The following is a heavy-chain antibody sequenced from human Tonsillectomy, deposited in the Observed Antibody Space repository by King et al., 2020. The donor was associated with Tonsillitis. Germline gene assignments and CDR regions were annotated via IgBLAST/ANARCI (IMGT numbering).Heavy chain of an antibody. J-gene: IGHJ4*02. CDR1: GFTFSSYT. V-gene: IGHV3-48*01. CDR3: ARDAAYAFDQ. CDR2: IRSSTSPI. D-gene: IGHD4-17*01. Sequence: EVQLVESGGGLLQPGGSLRLSCKTSGFTFSSYTMNWVSKAPGKGLEWISYIRSSTSPIWYADSVKGLFTISSDNAKNSRFRQMNSLRAEDTAVYYCARDAAYAFDQWGQGTLVTVSS.